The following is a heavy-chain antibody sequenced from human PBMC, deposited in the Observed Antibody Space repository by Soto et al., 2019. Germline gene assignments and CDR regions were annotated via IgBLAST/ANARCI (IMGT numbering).Heavy chain of an antibody. CDR1: GFTFSSYT. D-gene: IGHD6-19*01. CDR2: ITSSGGAM. V-gene: IGHV3-48*01. Sequence: EVQLVDSGGALVQPGGSLRLSCAASGFTFSSYTMTWVRQAPGKGLEWVSSITSSGGAMYYADSVQGRFTVSRDNAKSSLYLQMNSLTAEDTAVYYCTKGWLDYRGQGSLVTVSS. J-gene: IGHJ4*02. CDR3: TKGWLDY.